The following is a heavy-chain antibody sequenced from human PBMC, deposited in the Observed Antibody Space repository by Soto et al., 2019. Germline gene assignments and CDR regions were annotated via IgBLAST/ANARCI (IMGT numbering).Heavy chain of an antibody. V-gene: IGHV1-18*01. CDR1: GYTFTSYG. D-gene: IGHD3-10*01. Sequence: GASVKVSCKASGYTFTSYGISWVRQAPGQGLEWMGWVSAYNGNTNYAQKLQGRVTMTTDTSTSTAYMELRSLRSDDTAVYYCARDNTLLSFGDYYYGMDVWGQGTTVTVSS. CDR2: VSAYNGNT. J-gene: IGHJ6*02. CDR3: ARDNTLLSFGDYYYGMDV.